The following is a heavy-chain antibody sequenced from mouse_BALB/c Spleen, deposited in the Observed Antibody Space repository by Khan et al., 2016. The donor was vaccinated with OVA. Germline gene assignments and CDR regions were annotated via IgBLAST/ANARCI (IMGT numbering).Heavy chain of an antibody. D-gene: IGHD2-4*01. Sequence: EVELVESGGGLVQPGGSRKLSCAASGFTFSSFGMHWVRQAPEKGLEWVAYISFGSATIYYADTVKGRFTISRDNPKHTLFLQMTSLRSEDTAIYYCARSMITTWYFDVWGAGTTVTVSS. CDR3: ARSMITTWYFDV. V-gene: IGHV5-17*02. CDR2: ISFGSATI. J-gene: IGHJ1*01. CDR1: GFTFSSFG.